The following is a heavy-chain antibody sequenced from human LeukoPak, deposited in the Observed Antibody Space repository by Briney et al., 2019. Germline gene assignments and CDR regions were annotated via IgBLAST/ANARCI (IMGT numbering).Heavy chain of an antibody. V-gene: IGHV3-23*01. J-gene: IGHJ4*02. D-gene: IGHD2-15*01. CDR3: AKDIVVVVAAFENFDY. CDR2: ISGSGGST. CDR1: GFTFSSYA. Sequence: GRSLRLSCAASGFTFSSYAMSWVRQAPGKGLEWVSAISGSGGSTYYADSVKGRFTISRDNSKNTLYLQMNSLRAEDTAVYYCAKDIVVVVAAFENFDYWGQGTLVTVSS.